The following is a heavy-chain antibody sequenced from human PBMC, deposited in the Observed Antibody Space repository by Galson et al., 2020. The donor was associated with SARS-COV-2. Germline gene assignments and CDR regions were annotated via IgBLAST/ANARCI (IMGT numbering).Heavy chain of an antibody. Sequence: GGSLRLSCTASGFSFITYAMNWVRQAPGKGLEWVSLISGTGESTYYADSVRGRFTISRDNSKNTLYLQINSLRAEDTAVYYCARGTYDGSGYYYKLPWFDPGAREPWSPSP. CDR3: ARGTYDGSGYYYKLPWFDP. V-gene: IGHV3-23*01. J-gene: IGHJ5*02. CDR2: ISGTGEST. D-gene: IGHD3-22*01. CDR1: GFSFITYA.